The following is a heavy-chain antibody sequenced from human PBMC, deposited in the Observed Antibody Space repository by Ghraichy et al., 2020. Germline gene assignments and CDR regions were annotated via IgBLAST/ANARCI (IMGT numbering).Heavy chain of an antibody. CDR2: ISGSSGST. CDR1: GFTFNNYA. CDR3: AKLQSGYLYPHFDY. J-gene: IGHJ4*02. Sequence: LSLTCAASGFTFNNYAMNWVRQAPGKGLEWVSVISGSSGSTYYADSVKGRFAISRDNSKNILYMQMNSLRAEDTAVYYCAKLQSGYLYPHFDYWGQGTLVTVSS. D-gene: IGHD5-18*01. V-gene: IGHV3-23*01.